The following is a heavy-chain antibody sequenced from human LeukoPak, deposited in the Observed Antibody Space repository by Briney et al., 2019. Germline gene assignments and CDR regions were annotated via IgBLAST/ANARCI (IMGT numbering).Heavy chain of an antibody. CDR3: ARVGGYSYGYPDY. CDR1: GFTFSDYY. CDR2: ISSSGHSI. D-gene: IGHD5-18*01. J-gene: IGHJ4*02. Sequence: GGSLRLSCAASGFTFSDYYMSWIRQAPGKGLEWVSYISSSGHSIYYADSVKGRFTISRDNAKNSLYLQMNTLRAEDTAVYYCARVGGYSYGYPDYWGQGTLVTVSS. V-gene: IGHV3-11*04.